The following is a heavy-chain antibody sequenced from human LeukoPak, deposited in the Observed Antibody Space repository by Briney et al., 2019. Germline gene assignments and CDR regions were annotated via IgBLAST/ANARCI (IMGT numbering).Heavy chain of an antibody. V-gene: IGHV3-30*14. CDR2: ISYDGSNK. Sequence: GGSLRLSCAASGFTFSSYAMHWVRQAPGKGLEWVAVISYDGSNKYYADSVKGRFTISRDNSKNTLYLQMNSLRAEDTAVYYCAREGFFGYYDSQGGYFDYWGQGTLVTVSS. CDR3: AREGFFGYYDSQGGYFDY. CDR1: GFTFSSYA. J-gene: IGHJ4*02. D-gene: IGHD3-22*01.